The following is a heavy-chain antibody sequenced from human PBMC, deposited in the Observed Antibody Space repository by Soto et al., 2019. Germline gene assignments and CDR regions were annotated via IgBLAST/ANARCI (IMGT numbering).Heavy chain of an antibody. CDR3: AKDPGMTVGPTYFDY. J-gene: IGHJ4*02. CDR2: ISFDGSIK. D-gene: IGHD6-19*01. V-gene: IGHV3-30*18. Sequence: PGGSLRLSCAASGFTFSSYGIHWVRQAPGKGLEWVTVISFDGSIKYYADSVKGRFTISRDNSKNTVYLQMNSLRPEDTGEYYCAKDPGMTVGPTYFDYWGQGNLVTVSS. CDR1: GFTFSSYG.